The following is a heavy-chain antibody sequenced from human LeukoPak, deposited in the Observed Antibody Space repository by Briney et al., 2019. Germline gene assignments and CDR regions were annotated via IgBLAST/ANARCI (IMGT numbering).Heavy chain of an antibody. V-gene: IGHV3-23*01. J-gene: IGHJ4*02. CDR1: GFTFSSYA. Sequence: GGSLRLSCAASGFTFSSYAMSWVRQAPGKGLEWVSAISGSGGSTYYADSVKGRFTISRDNSKNTLYLQMNSLRAEDTAVYYCAKAGTLGFGKSYYFDYWGQGTLVTVSS. CDR3: AKAGTLGFGKSYYFDY. CDR2: ISGSGGST. D-gene: IGHD3-10*01.